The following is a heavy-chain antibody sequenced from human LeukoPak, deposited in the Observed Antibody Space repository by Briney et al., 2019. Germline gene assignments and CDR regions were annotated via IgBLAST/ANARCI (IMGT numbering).Heavy chain of an antibody. J-gene: IGHJ5*02. V-gene: IGHV1-69*04. Sequence: ASVKVSCKASGGIFSSYAISWVRQAPGQGLEWMGRVIPVLGIANYAQKFQGRVTIIADTSTSTAYMELSSLRSEDTAVYYCARDLRETIFPAHTSNWFDPWGQGTLVTVSS. D-gene: IGHD3-3*01. CDR3: ARDLRETIFPAHTSNWFDP. CDR1: GGIFSSYA. CDR2: VIPVLGIA.